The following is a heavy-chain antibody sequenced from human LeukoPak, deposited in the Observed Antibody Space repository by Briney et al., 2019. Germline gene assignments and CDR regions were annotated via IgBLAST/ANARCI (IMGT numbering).Heavy chain of an antibody. CDR3: VRAAYYYDSSGYLDY. CDR1: GYTFTSYG. J-gene: IGHJ4*02. Sequence: ASVKVSCKASGYTFTSYGISWVRQAPGQGLEWMGWISAYNGNTNYAQKLQGRVTMTTDTSTSTAYMELRSLRSDDTAVYYCVRAAYYYDSSGYLDYWGQGTLVTVSS. CDR2: ISAYNGNT. V-gene: IGHV1-18*01. D-gene: IGHD3-22*01.